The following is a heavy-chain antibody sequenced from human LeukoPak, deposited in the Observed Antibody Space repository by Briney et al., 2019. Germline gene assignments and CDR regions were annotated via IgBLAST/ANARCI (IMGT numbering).Heavy chain of an antibody. J-gene: IGHJ6*03. CDR1: GGTFSSYA. D-gene: IGHD3-3*01. Sequence: GASVKVSCKASGGTFSSYAISWVRQAPGQGLEWMGGNIPIFGTANYAQKFQGRVTITTDESTSTAYMELSSLRSEDTAVYYCARSRHYDFWSGYYLRAYYYYMDVWGKGTTVTVSS. CDR3: ARSRHYDFWSGYYLRAYYYYMDV. CDR2: NIPIFGTA. V-gene: IGHV1-69*05.